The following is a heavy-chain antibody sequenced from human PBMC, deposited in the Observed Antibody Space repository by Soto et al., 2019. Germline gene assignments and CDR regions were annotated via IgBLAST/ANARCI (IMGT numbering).Heavy chain of an antibody. D-gene: IGHD3-22*01. Sequence: EVQLLESGGDLVQPGGSLRLSCAASGFTFNNYVMSWVRQAPGKGLEWVSGSSGSGGGTYYAGSVKGRFTFSRDYSKNTLYLQMSSLRAEDTAVYYCAKHYYDSPRSRVDVWGQGTTVTVSS. J-gene: IGHJ6*02. V-gene: IGHV3-23*01. CDR1: GFTFNNYV. CDR3: AKHYYDSPRSRVDV. CDR2: SSGSGGGT.